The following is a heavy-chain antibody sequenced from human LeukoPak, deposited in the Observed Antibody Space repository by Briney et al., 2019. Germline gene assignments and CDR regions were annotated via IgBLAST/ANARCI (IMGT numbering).Heavy chain of an antibody. CDR3: AKSGPYDILTGYDPIDY. CDR2: ISVSGGST. D-gene: IGHD3-9*01. V-gene: IGHV3-23*01. J-gene: IGHJ4*02. CDR1: GFTFSSYA. Sequence: PGGSLRLSCAASGFTFSSYAMSWVRQAPGKGLEWVSAISVSGGSTYYADSVKGRFTISRDNSKNTLYLQMNSLRAEDTAVYYCAKSGPYDILTGYDPIDYWGQGTLVTVSS.